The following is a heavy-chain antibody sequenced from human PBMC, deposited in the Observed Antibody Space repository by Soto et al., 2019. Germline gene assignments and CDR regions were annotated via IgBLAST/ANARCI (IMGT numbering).Heavy chain of an antibody. V-gene: IGHV4-34*01. D-gene: IGHD3-22*01. CDR1: GGSFSGYY. Sequence: QVQLQQWGAGLLKPSEPLSLTCAVYGGSFSGYYWSWIRQPPGKGLEWIGEINHSGSTNYNPSLKSRVTISVDTSKNQFSLKLSSVTAADTAVYYCAISASGYFDYWGQGTLVTVSS. CDR3: AISASGYFDY. CDR2: INHSGST. J-gene: IGHJ4*02.